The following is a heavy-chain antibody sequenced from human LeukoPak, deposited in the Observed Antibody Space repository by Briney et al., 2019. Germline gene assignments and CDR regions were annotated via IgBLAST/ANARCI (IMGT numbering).Heavy chain of an antibody. J-gene: IGHJ5*02. CDR1: GGSFSGYY. D-gene: IGHD3-10*01. CDR3: ARRPRGGWFDP. CDR2: INHSGST. V-gene: IGHV4-34*01. Sequence: SETLSLTCAVYGGSFSGYYWSWIRQPPGKGLEWIGEINHSGSTNYNPSLKSRVTISVDTSKNQFSLKLTSVTAADTAVYYCARRPRGGWFDPWGQGTLVTVSS.